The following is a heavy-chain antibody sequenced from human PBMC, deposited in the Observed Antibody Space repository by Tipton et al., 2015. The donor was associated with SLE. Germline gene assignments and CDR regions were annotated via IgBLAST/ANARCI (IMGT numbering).Heavy chain of an antibody. Sequence: TLSLTCSVSGGSISSGSYYWSWVRQPAGKGLEWIGRIYTSGTTNYNASLKSRVTMSLDTSKNHFSLKLSSVTAADTAVYFCARLNWDCNGGVCYYYFDYWGQGTLVTVSS. CDR2: IYTSGTT. J-gene: IGHJ4*02. CDR3: ARLNWDCNGGVCYYYFDY. V-gene: IGHV4-61*02. D-gene: IGHD2-8*02. CDR1: GGSISSGSYY.